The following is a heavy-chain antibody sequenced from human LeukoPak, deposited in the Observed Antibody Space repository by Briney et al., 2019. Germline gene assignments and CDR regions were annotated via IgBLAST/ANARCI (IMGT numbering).Heavy chain of an antibody. CDR1: GYTFTSYG. J-gene: IGHJ3*02. CDR2: ISAYNGNT. CDR3: ARGDTMIVVDAFDI. D-gene: IGHD3-22*01. Sequence: GASVKVSCKASGYTFTSYGISWVRQAPGQGLEWMGWISAYNGNTDYAQKLQGRVTMTTDTSTSTAYMELRSLRSDDTAVYYCARGDTMIVVDAFDIWGQGTMVTVSS. V-gene: IGHV1-18*01.